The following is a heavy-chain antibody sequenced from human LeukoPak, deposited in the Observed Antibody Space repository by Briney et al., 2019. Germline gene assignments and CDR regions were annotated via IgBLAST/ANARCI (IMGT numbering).Heavy chain of an antibody. V-gene: IGHV3-23*01. CDR2: ITGSGGDT. Sequence: GGSLRLSCAASGVTFSNYALSWVRQAPGKGLEWVSAITGSGGDTYYADSVKGRFTISRDNSKNTLYLQMNSLRAEDTAVYYCAKDLVGATPVVDYWGQGTLVTVSS. CDR3: AKDLVGATPVVDY. J-gene: IGHJ4*02. CDR1: GVTFSNYA. D-gene: IGHD1-26*01.